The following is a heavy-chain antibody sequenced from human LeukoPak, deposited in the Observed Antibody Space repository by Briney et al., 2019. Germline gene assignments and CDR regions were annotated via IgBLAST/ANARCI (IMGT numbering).Heavy chain of an antibody. CDR3: ARVYFDWLLKGFDAFDI. V-gene: IGHV4-59*01. CDR1: GGSISSYY. J-gene: IGHJ3*02. Sequence: PSETLSLTCTVSGGSISSYYWSWIRQPPGKGLEWNGYIYYSGSTNYNPSLKSRVTISVDTSKNQFSLKLSSVTAADTAVYYCARVYFDWLLKGFDAFDIWGQGTMVTVSS. CDR2: IYYSGST. D-gene: IGHD3-9*01.